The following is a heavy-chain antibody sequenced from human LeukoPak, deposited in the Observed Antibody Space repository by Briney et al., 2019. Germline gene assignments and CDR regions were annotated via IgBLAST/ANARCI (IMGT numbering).Heavy chain of an antibody. Sequence: SETLSLTCAVYGGSFSGYYWSWIRQPPGKGLEWIGEINHSGSTNYNPSLKSRVTISVGTSKNQFSLKLSSVTAADTAVYYCARSDMVRGVISDYWGQGTLVTVSS. CDR3: ARSDMVRGVISDY. D-gene: IGHD3-10*01. CDR1: GGSFSGYY. J-gene: IGHJ4*02. V-gene: IGHV4-34*01. CDR2: INHSGST.